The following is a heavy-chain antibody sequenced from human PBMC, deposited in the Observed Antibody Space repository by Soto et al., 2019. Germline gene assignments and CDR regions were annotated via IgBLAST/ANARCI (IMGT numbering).Heavy chain of an antibody. CDR2: INHSGST. J-gene: IGHJ4*02. CDR3: ARGSVYYGSGSLFDY. V-gene: IGHV4-34*01. CDR1: GGSFSGYY. Sequence: QVQLQQWGAGLLKSSETLSLTCAVYGGSFSGYYWSWIRQPPGKGLEWIGEINHSGSTNYNPSLKSRVTISVDTSKNQFSLKLSSVTAADTAVYYCARGSVYYGSGSLFDYWGQGTLVTVSS. D-gene: IGHD3-10*01.